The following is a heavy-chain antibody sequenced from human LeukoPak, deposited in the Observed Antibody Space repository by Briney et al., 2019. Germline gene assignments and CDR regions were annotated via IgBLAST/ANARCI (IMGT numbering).Heavy chain of an antibody. D-gene: IGHD2-15*01. J-gene: IGHJ4*02. CDR2: IHPPDSDT. V-gene: IGHV5-51*01. CDR3: ARWGGYCTGGSCYPLYYFDS. CDR1: GYRFTSYW. Sequence: GESLKISCKGSGYRFTSYWIGWVRQMPGKGLEWMGIIHPPDSDTRYSPSFQGQVTISADKAINTAYLQWNSLKASDTAMYYCARWGGYCTGGSCYPLYYFDSWGQGTLVTVSS.